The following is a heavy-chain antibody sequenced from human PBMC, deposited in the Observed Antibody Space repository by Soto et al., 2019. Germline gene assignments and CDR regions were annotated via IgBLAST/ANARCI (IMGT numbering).Heavy chain of an antibody. D-gene: IGHD6-13*01. V-gene: IGHV4-59*08. CDR3: ARLDGYYHYMYG. J-gene: IGHJ6*03. Sequence: SATLSLTCTVSGGSISSYYWTWIRQPPGKGLEWIGYIYYSGSTNYNPSLKSRVTISVATSKTQFSLKLSSVTAADTAVYYGARLDGYYHYMYGRGNGSTVTVS. CDR2: IYYSGST. CDR1: GGSISSYY.